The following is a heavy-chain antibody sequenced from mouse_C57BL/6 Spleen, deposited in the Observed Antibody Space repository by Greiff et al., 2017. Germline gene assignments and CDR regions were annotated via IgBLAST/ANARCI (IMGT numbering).Heavy chain of an antibody. CDR1: GYTFTEYN. CDR2: INPNNGGT. V-gene: IGHV1-22*01. CDR3: AREEVAGYDRGYAMDY. D-gene: IGHD2-2*01. Sequence: EVQLQQSGPELVKPGASVKMSCKASGYTFTEYNMHWVKQSHGKSLEWIGYINPNNGGTSYNQKFKGKATLTVNKSSSTAYMELRSLTSEDSAVYYCAREEVAGYDRGYAMDYWGQGTSVTVSS. J-gene: IGHJ4*01.